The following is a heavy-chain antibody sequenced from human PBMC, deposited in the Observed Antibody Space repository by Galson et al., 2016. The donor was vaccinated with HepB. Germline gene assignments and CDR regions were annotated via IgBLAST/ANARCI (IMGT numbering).Heavy chain of an antibody. CDR2: ISWNSGRT. Sequence: SLRLSCAASGFTFDDYAMHWVRQAPGKGLEWVSGISWNSGRTGYVDSVKGRFTISRDNAKNSLYLQMNSLRAEDTALYYCAKARGYSGYDVSDYLDYWGQGTLVTVSS. CDR3: AKARGYSGYDVSDYLDY. V-gene: IGHV3-9*01. CDR1: GFTFDDYA. D-gene: IGHD5-12*01. J-gene: IGHJ4*02.